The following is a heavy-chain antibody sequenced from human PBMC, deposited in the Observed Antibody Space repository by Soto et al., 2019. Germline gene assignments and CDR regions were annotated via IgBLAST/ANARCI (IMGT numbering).Heavy chain of an antibody. CDR1: GFTFSSYS. J-gene: IGHJ6*03. D-gene: IGHD2-2*01. CDR3: AKLYCSSTSCYVSWNYYYYMDV. CDR2: ISSSSSYI. V-gene: IGHV3-21*04. Sequence: PGGSLRLSCAASGFTFSSYSMNWVRQAPGKGLEWVSSISSSSSYIYYADSVKGRFTISRDNAKNTLYLQMNSLRAEDTAVYYCAKLYCSSTSCYVSWNYYYYMDVWGKGTTVTVSS.